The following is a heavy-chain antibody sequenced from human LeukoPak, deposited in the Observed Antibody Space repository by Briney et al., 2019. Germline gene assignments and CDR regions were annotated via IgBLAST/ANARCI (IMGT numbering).Heavy chain of an antibody. J-gene: IGHJ4*02. D-gene: IGHD4-17*01. CDR1: GGSISGSY. V-gene: IGHV4-59*12. CDR2: IYYTGST. Sequence: PSETLSLTCTVSGGSISGSYWSWIRQPPGKALDWIGGIYYTGSTSYNLSLTSRVTISVDTSKNQFSLQVRSVTAADTAVYYCARYGVYGDYDYWGQGTLVTVSS. CDR3: ARYGVYGDYDY.